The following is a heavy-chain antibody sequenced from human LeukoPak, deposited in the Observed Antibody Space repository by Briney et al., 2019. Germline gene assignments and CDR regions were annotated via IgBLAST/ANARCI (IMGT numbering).Heavy chain of an antibody. D-gene: IGHD3-10*01. J-gene: IGHJ4*02. Sequence: SETLSLTCAVYGGSFSGYYWSWLRQPPGKGLEWIGEINHSGSTNYNPSLKSRVTISVDTSKNQFSLKLSSVTAADTAVYYCARGPLVRGPRLPYYFDYWGQGTLVTVSS. CDR2: INHSGST. CDR3: ARGPLVRGPRLPYYFDY. CDR1: GGSFSGYY. V-gene: IGHV4-34*01.